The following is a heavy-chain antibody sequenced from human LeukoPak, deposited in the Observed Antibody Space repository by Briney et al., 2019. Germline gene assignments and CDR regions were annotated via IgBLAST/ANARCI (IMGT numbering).Heavy chain of an antibody. D-gene: IGHD3-16*01. J-gene: IGHJ4*02. CDR3: ARLALSLVWDFDF. V-gene: IGHV4-39*01. CDR2: IYYTGST. Sequence: KPSETQSFSCSVAGDTIRSSSYYWAWIRQPPGKGLEWIGTIYYTGSTFYSPSLKSRVIMTLDTSKNQFSLQVNSVTASDTAVYYCARLALSLVWDFDFWGQG. CDR1: GDTIRSSSYY.